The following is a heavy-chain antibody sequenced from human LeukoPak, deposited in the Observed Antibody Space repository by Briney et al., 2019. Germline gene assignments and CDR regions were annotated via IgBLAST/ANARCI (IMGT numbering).Heavy chain of an antibody. CDR1: GGSFSGYY. Sequence: PSETLSLTCAVYGGSFSGYYWSWIRQPPGKGLEWIGEINHSGGTNYNPSLKSRVTISVDKSKNQFSLKLSSVTAADTAVYYCARLTTLYSSSWYGYWGQGTLVTVSS. CDR3: ARLTTLYSSSWYGY. D-gene: IGHD6-13*01. CDR2: INHSGGT. V-gene: IGHV4-34*01. J-gene: IGHJ4*02.